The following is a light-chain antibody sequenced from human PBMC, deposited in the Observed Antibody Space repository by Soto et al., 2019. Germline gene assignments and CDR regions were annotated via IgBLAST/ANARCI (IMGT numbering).Light chain of an antibody. CDR3: QQYNTYWT. CDR2: KAS. CDR1: QSISSW. J-gene: IGKJ1*01. V-gene: IGKV1-5*03. Sequence: DIQMTQSPSTLSASVGDRVTITCRASQSISSWLAWYQQKPGKAPKLLIYKASSLESGVPSRFSGSGSETEFTLTISSLQPDDFETYYCQQYNTYWTFGQGTKV.